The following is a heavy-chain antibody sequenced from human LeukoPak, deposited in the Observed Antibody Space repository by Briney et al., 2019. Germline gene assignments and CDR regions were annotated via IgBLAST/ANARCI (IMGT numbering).Heavy chain of an antibody. CDR2: IKKDGSDK. Sequence: GGSLRLSCAASGFTFSSYWMSWVRQAPGKGLEWVADIKKDGSDKYYVGSVKGRFTISRDNAKNSLYLQMNNLRAEDTAVYYCARDSLIQYGSGSYWGFDYWGQGILVTVSS. D-gene: IGHD3-10*01. CDR3: ARDSLIQYGSGSYWGFDY. CDR1: GFTFSSYW. V-gene: IGHV3-7*03. J-gene: IGHJ4*02.